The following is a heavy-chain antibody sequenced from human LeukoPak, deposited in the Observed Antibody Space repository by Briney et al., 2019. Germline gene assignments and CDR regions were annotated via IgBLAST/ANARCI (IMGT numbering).Heavy chain of an antibody. J-gene: IGHJ4*02. CDR3: AKDIAYYYDSSGYLGTFDY. V-gene: IGHV3-23*01. D-gene: IGHD3-22*01. CDR1: GFTFSSYA. CDR2: ISGSSGST. Sequence: PGGSLRLSCAVSGFTFSSYAMSWVRQAPGKGLEWVSAISGSSGSTYYADSVKGRFTISRDNAKNSLYLQMNSLRAEDTALYYCAKDIAYYYDSSGYLGTFDYWGQGTLVTVSS.